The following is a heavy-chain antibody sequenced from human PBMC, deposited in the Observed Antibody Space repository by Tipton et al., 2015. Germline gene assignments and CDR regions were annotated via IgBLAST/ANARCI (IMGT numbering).Heavy chain of an antibody. J-gene: IGHJ4*02. D-gene: IGHD3-3*01. CDR3: ARGSAILGVVNPTCDY. V-gene: IGHV3-30*02. CDR1: GFTLSTHG. CDR2: IRHDGSSK. Sequence: SLRLSCTASGFTLSTHGMYWVRQAPGKGLEWVASIRHDGSSKYYTDSVKGRFTISKVDSKNMLYLQMNSLRAEDAAVYYCARGSAILGVVNPTCDYWGQGTLVTVSS.